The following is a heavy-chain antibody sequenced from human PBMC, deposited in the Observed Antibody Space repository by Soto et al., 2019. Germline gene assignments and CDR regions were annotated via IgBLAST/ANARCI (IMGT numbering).Heavy chain of an antibody. Sequence: QITLKESGPTLVKPTQTLTLTCTFSGFSLSASGVGVGWIRQPPGKAMEWLALISWNDDKRYSPPLKSRLTITKDASKNQVVLTMTNLDPVDAATYYCAHSDISIFGILIPYFDYWGQGSLVTVYS. D-gene: IGHD3-3*01. CDR2: ISWNDDK. CDR3: AHSDISIFGILIPYFDY. V-gene: IGHV2-5*01. J-gene: IGHJ4*02. CDR1: GFSLSASGVG.